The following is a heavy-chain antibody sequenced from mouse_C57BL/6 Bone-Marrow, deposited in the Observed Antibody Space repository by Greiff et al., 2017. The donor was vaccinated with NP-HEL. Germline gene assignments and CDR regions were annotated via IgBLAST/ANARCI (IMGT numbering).Heavy chain of an antibody. CDR3: ARDAYWDGCYFDV. CDR1: GFTFSDFY. D-gene: IGHD4-1*01. V-gene: IGHV7-1*01. CDR2: SRNKANDYTT. Sequence: EVKVVESGGGLVQSGRSLRLSCATSGFTFSDFYMEWVRQAPRKGLEWIAASRNKANDYTTEYSASVKGRFIVSRDTSQSILYLQMNALRAEDTAIYYCARDAYWDGCYFDVWGTGTTVTVSS. J-gene: IGHJ1*03.